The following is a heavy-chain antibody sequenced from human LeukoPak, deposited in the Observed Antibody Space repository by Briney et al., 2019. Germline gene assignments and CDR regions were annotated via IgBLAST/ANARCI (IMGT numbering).Heavy chain of an antibody. CDR1: GGSFSSGDFY. J-gene: IGHJ6*04. Sequence: TLSLTCTVSGGSFSSGDFYWSWHRQPPGLGLEWLVYIYYSGSTYYNPSLTSRLTISVGTSKNHFSLRLSSVTAADTAVYYCARGSGAALYYYYGMDVWGKGTTVTVSS. CDR3: ARGSGAALYYYYGMDV. V-gene: IGHV4-30-4*08. D-gene: IGHD1-26*01. CDR2: IYYSGST.